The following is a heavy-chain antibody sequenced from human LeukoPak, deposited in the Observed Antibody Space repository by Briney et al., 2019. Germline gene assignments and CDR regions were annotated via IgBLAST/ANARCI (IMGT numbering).Heavy chain of an antibody. Sequence: GGSLRLSCAASGFTFSSYSMNWVRQAPGKGLEWVSSISSSSSHIYYADSVKGRFTISRDNAKNSLYLQMNSLRAEDTAVYYCARRDQFGNAFDIWGQGTMVTVSS. D-gene: IGHD3-16*01. CDR2: ISSSSSHI. V-gene: IGHV3-21*01. J-gene: IGHJ3*02. CDR3: ARRDQFGNAFDI. CDR1: GFTFSSYS.